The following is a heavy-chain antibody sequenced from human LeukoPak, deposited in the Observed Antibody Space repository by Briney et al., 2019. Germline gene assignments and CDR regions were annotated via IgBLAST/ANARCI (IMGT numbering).Heavy chain of an antibody. CDR2: IYYSGTT. V-gene: IGHV4-59*01. CDR1: GGSISSYY. Sequence: SETLSLTCTVSGGSISSYYWSWIRQPPGKGLEWIGYIYYSGTTNYNPSLKSRVTISVDTSKNQFSLKLSSVTAADTAVYYCARDVGMIVDYWGQGTLVTVSS. J-gene: IGHJ4*02. D-gene: IGHD3-22*01. CDR3: ARDVGMIVDY.